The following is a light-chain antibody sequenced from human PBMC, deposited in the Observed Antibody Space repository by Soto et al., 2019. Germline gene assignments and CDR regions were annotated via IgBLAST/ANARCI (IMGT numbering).Light chain of an antibody. CDR3: QQYDSLPIT. Sequence: DIQMTQTPSSVSASVGDRVAITCRASEYISYWVAWFQQKPGKAPKFLIYDASRLEPGVPSRFSGSGSGTHFSLAISSLQPEDIATYYCQQYDSLPITFGQGTRLEIK. V-gene: IGKV1-33*01. J-gene: IGKJ5*01. CDR2: DAS. CDR1: EYISYW.